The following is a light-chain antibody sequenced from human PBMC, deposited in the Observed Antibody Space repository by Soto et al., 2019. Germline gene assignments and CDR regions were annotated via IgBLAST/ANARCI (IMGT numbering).Light chain of an antibody. CDR1: QSLLHSNGYNY. V-gene: IGKV2-28*01. CDR3: MQALQTPLT. CDR2: LGS. Sequence: DIVMTQSPPSLPVTPGEPASISCRSSQSLLHSNGYNYLDWYLQKPGQSPQLLIYLGSNRASGVPDRFGGSGSGTDFTLQISRVEAEDVGVYYCMQALQTPLTFCQGTRLEIK. J-gene: IGKJ5*01.